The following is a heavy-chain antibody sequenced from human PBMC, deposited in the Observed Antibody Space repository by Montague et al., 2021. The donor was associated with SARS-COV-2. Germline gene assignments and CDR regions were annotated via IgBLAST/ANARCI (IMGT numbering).Heavy chain of an antibody. D-gene: IGHD3-9*01. V-gene: IGHV4-39*01. Sequence: SETLSLTCTVSGGSVTGTNSFWTWVRQSPGRQLEWIGSIFWSGSTYYNPSLKSRVTMSVYTSKNQFSLRLTSATAADTAVYYCARHDMGFTRCLDPWGQGSLVGVSS. CDR1: GGSVTGTNSF. J-gene: IGHJ5*02. CDR2: IFWSGST. CDR3: ARHDMGFTRCLDP.